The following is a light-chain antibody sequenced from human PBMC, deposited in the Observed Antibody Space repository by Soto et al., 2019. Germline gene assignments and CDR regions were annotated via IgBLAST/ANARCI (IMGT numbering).Light chain of an antibody. Sequence: QSVLTQPPSVSGTPGQRVTISCSGSSSNIGTNVVNWYQQFPGTAPKLLIFNNNNRPSGVPDRFSGSKSGSSASLAISGLLSEDEADYYCAGWDESLSGPVFGGGTKLPS. CDR1: SSNIGTNV. CDR2: NNN. J-gene: IGLJ3*02. CDR3: AGWDESLSGPV. V-gene: IGLV1-44*01.